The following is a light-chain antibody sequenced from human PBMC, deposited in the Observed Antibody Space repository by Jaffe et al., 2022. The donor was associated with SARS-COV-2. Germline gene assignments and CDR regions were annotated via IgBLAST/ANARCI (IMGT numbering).Light chain of an antibody. J-gene: IGKJ5*01. CDR3: QQYSTTPIT. CDR2: WAS. V-gene: IGKV4-1*01. CDR1: QSVLSSSNNKNY. Sequence: DIVMTQSPDSLAVSLGERATFNCKSSQSVLSSSNNKNYLAWYQQKPGQPPKLLIYWASTRESGVPDRFSGSGSGTDFTLTISSLQAEDVAIYYCQQYSTTPITFGQGTRLEIK.